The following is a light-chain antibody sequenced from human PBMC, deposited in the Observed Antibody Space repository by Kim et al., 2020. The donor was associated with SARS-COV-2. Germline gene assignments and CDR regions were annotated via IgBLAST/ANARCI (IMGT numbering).Light chain of an antibody. CDR2: YKSDSDK. Sequence: LNGTLRRGINGGTYKRYGYQQKPGSPPQYLLRYKSDSDKHQGAGVPSRFSGSKDASAKAGILLISGLRSEDEADYYCMISYSGAWVFGGGTQLTV. CDR3: MISYSGAWV. J-gene: IGLJ3*02. CDR1: RGINGGTYK. V-gene: IGLV5-45*01.